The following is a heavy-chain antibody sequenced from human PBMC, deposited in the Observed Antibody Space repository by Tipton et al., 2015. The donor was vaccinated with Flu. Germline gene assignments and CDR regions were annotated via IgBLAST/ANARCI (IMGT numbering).Heavy chain of an antibody. CDR2: IYYSGST. CDR3: ARELNYGMDV. J-gene: IGHJ6*02. V-gene: IGHV4-59*01. CDR1: GGSISSYY. Sequence: TLSLTCTVSGGSISSYYWSWIRQPPGKGLEWIGYIYYSGSTNYNPSLKSRVTISVDTSKNQFSPKLSSVTAADTAVYYCARELNYGMDVWGQGTTVTVSS.